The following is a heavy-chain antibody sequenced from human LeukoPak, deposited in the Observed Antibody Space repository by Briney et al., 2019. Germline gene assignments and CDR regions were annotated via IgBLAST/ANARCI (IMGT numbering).Heavy chain of an antibody. Sequence: GGSQRLSCAASGFTFSSYGMHWFRQAPGKGLEWVAVIWLDGSKKYYADYVKGRFTISRDNSKNTLYLQMDSLRAEDTAVYYCARYNTGSVDYWGQGTLVTVSS. CDR2: IWLDGSKK. D-gene: IGHD2-8*02. V-gene: IGHV3-33*01. CDR3: ARYNTGSVDY. CDR1: GFTFSSYG. J-gene: IGHJ4*02.